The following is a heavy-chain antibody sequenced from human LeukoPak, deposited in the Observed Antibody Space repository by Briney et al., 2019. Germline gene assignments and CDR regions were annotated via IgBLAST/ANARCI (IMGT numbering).Heavy chain of an antibody. Sequence: NPSETLSLTCAVYGGSFSGYYWSWIRQPPGKGLEWIGEINHSGSTNCNPSLKSRVTISVDTSKNQFSLNVSSVTAADTAVYYCARGYFYDSSGSYYLSSWFDRWGQGTLVTVSS. CDR3: ARGYFYDSSGSYYLSSWFDR. D-gene: IGHD3-22*01. CDR2: INHSGST. V-gene: IGHV4-34*01. J-gene: IGHJ5*02. CDR1: GGSFSGYY.